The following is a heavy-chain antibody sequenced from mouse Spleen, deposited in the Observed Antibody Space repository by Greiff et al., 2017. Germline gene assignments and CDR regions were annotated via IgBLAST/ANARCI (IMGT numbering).Heavy chain of an antibody. D-gene: IGHD1-2*01. Sequence: EVMLVESGGGLVQPGGSMKLSCVASGFTFSNYWMNWVRQSPEKGLEWVAEIRLKSNNYATHYAESVKGRFTISRDDSKSSVYLQMNNLRAEDTGIYYCTRPSTANYFDYWGQGTTLTVSS. CDR3: TRPSTANYFDY. CDR1: GFTFSNYW. V-gene: IGHV6-6*02. CDR2: IRLKSNNYAT. J-gene: IGHJ2*01.